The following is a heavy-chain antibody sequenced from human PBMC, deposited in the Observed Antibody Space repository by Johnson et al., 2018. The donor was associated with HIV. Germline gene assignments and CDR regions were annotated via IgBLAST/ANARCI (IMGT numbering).Heavy chain of an antibody. D-gene: IGHD2-15*01. J-gene: IGHJ3*02. CDR1: GFTFSSYA. CDR2: ISYDGSNK. V-gene: IGHV3-30*04. CDR3: VRDGSGNAFDI. Sequence: QVQLVESGGGVVQPGRSLRLSCAASGFTFSSYAMHWVRQAPGKGLEWVAVISYDGSNKYYADSVEGRFTISRDNSKNTLYLQMNSLRAEDTALYYCVRDGSGNAFDIWGQGTMVTVSS.